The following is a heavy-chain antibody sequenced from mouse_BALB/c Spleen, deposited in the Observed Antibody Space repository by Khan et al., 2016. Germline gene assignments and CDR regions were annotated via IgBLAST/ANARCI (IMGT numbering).Heavy chain of an antibody. J-gene: IGHJ4*01. CDR3: VRDAYYPYALDY. Sequence: EVQLESGGGLVQPKGSLKLSCAASGFTFKTYAMNWVRQAPGKGLEWIARIRSKSNNFATYYADSVKDRFTISRDDSQNMLSLQMNTLQTEDTAMYYCVRDAYYPYALDYWGQGTSVTVSS. CDR1: GFTFKTYA. CDR2: IRSKSNNFAT. V-gene: IGHV10-1*02. D-gene: IGHD1-1*01.